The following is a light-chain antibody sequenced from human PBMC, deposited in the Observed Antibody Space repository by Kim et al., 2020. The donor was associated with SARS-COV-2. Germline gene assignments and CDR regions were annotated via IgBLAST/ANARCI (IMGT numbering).Light chain of an antibody. CDR1: QSVSSS. CDR2: GAS. Sequence: SAGERATLACRASQSVSSSLAWYQQKPGQAPRLLIYGASTRATGIPARFSGNGSGTEFTLTISSLQSEDFAAYYCQQYNNWPRGTFGQGTKVDIK. CDR3: QQYNNWPRGT. J-gene: IGKJ1*01. V-gene: IGKV3-15*01.